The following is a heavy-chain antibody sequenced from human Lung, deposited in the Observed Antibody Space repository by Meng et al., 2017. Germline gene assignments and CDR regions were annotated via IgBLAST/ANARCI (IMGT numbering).Heavy chain of an antibody. CDR2: ISYDGSNK. D-gene: IGHD6-19*01. CDR3: ARDGGAVAGSSPGAFDI. Sequence: GESLKISCAASGFTFSSYAMHWVRQAPGKGLEWVAVISYDGSNKYYADSVKGRFTISRDNSKNTLYLQMNSRRAEDTAVYYCARDGGAVAGSSPGAFDIWAQGTMAT. J-gene: IGHJ3*02. V-gene: IGHV3-30*04. CDR1: GFTFSSYA.